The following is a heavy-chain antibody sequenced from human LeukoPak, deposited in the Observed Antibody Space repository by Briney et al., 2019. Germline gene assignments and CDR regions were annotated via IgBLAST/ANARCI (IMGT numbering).Heavy chain of an antibody. CDR3: ARVNEWLVPASDY. V-gene: IGHV4-34*01. CDR2: INHSGST. J-gene: IGHJ4*02. D-gene: IGHD6-19*01. CDR1: GGSFSGYY. Sequence: PSETLSLTCAVYGGSFSGYYWSWIRQPLGKGLEWIGEINHSGSTNYNPSLKSRVTISVDTSKNQFSLKLSSVTAADTAVYYCARVNEWLVPASDYWGQGTLVTVSS.